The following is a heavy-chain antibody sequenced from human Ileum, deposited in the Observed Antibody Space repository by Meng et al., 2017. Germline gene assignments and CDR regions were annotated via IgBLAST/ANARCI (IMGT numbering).Heavy chain of an antibody. V-gene: IGHV4-39*07. CDR1: GGSIRSSSYY. D-gene: IGHD5-12*01. J-gene: IGHJ4*02. CDR3: ARERADIVASHGDH. Sequence: QVQLQDPGPGLVKPSETLSLTCTVSGGSIRSSSYYWGWIRQPPGKGLEWIGTIYYSGSTYYSPSLKSRVTISVDTSKNQFSLKLSSVTAADTAVYYCARERADIVASHGDHWGQGTLVTVSS. CDR2: IYYSGST.